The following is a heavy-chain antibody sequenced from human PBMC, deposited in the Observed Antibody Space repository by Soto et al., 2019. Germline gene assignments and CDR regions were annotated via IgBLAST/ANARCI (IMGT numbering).Heavy chain of an antibody. CDR3: AKGGSGSQGYYYGMDV. V-gene: IGHV3-23*01. D-gene: IGHD3-10*01. CDR1: GFTFSSYA. Sequence: GSLRLSCAASGFTFSSYAMSWVRQAPGKGLEWVSAISGSGGSTYYADSVKGRFTISRDNSKNTLYLQMNSLRAEDTAVYYCAKGGSGSQGYYYGMDVWGQGTTVTVS. CDR2: ISGSGGST. J-gene: IGHJ6*02.